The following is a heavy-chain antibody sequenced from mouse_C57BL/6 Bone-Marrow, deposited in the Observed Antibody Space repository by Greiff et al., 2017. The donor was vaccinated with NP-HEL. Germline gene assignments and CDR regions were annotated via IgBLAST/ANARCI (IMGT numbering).Heavy chain of an antibody. V-gene: IGHV5-4*01. Sequence: EVMLVESGGGLVKPGGSLKLSCAASGFTFSSYAMSWVRQTPEKRLEWVATISDGGSYTYYPDNVKGRFTISRDNAKNNLYLQRSHLKSDDTAMYYCERDRDGYYWYFDVWGTGTTVTVSS. J-gene: IGHJ1*03. D-gene: IGHD2-3*01. CDR2: ISDGGSYT. CDR1: GFTFSSYA. CDR3: ERDRDGYYWYFDV.